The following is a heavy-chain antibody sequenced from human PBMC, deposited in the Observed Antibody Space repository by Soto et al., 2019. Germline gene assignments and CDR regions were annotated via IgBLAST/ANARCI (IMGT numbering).Heavy chain of an antibody. D-gene: IGHD2-15*01. Sequence: ASVKVSCKASGYTFTSYAMHWVRQAPGQRLEWMGWINAGNGNTKYSQKFQGRVTITRDTSASTAYMELSSLRSEDTAVYYCASGWGGYCSGGSCYWFDPWGQGTLVTVSS. V-gene: IGHV1-3*01. CDR2: INAGNGNT. CDR3: ASGWGGYCSGGSCYWFDP. CDR1: GYTFTSYA. J-gene: IGHJ5*02.